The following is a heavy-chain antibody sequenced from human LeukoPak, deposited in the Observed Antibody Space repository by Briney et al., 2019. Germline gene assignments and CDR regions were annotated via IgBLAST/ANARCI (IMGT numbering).Heavy chain of an antibody. V-gene: IGHV3-7*01. J-gene: IGHJ3*02. CDR1: GFTFGTYW. CDR2: IKQDGSET. Sequence: GGSLRLSCAASGFTFGTYWMSWVRQAPGKGLEWVANIKQDGSETYYVDSVKGRFTISRDNAKNSLYLQMNSLRAEDTAVYYCARSYDSSGYPDAFDIWGQGTMVTVSS. CDR3: ARSYDSSGYPDAFDI. D-gene: IGHD3-22*01.